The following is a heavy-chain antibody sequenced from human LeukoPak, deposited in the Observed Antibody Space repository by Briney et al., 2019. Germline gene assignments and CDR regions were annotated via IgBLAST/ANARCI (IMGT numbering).Heavy chain of an antibody. Sequence: GGSLRPSCAASGFTFSSYAMNWVRQAPGKGLEWVSTVSGNSGSTYYADSVKGRFTISRDNSKNTLYLQMNNLRAEDTAVYYCAKDREYSAYDSDYWGQGTLVTVSS. V-gene: IGHV3-23*01. J-gene: IGHJ4*02. CDR3: AKDREYSAYDSDY. D-gene: IGHD5-12*01. CDR1: GFTFSSYA. CDR2: VSGNSGST.